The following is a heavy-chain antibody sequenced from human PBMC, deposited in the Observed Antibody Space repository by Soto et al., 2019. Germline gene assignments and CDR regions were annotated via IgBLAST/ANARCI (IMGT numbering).Heavy chain of an antibody. J-gene: IGHJ4*02. CDR1: GFTFSTYG. CDR2: ISYDGRNK. D-gene: IGHD3-16*01. CDR3: AKLLRTTGLGAFDY. Sequence: QVLLVESGGGVVQPGRSLRLSCAASGFTFSTYGMHWVRQAPGKGLEWVANISYDGRNKFYADSVKDRFTISRDNSKNTLYLEVNSLRAEDTAVYYCAKLLRTTGLGAFDYWGQGTLVSVSS. V-gene: IGHV3-30*18.